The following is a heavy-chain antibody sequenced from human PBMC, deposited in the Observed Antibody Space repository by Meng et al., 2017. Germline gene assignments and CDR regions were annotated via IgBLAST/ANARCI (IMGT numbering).Heavy chain of an antibody. CDR3: ASGWSMFQT. CDR2: TYYRSKWYN. J-gene: IGHJ4*02. D-gene: IGHD3-10*02. Sequence: QLQQSGPGLMKPLQTLSLTRAISGDTVSSDSAAWNWIRQSPSRGLEWLGRTYYRSKWYNDFAVSVKSRIIINPDTSKNHFSLQLNSVTPEDTAVYYCASGWSMFQTWGQGTLVTVSS. V-gene: IGHV6-1*01. CDR1: GDTVSSDSAA.